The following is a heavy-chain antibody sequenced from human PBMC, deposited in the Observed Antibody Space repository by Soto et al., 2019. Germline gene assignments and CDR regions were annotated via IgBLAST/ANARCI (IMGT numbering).Heavy chain of an antibody. CDR1: GFTFSSYG. Sequence: QVQLVESGGGVVQPGRSLRLSCAASGFTFSSYGMHWVREAPGKGLEWVAVISYDGSNKYYGDSVKGRLTISRDNSKNTLYLQMNSLGPEYTAVYYCAKERDYSGLTPDYWGQLTLLTVSS. CDR2: ISYDGSNK. D-gene: IGHD5-12*01. CDR3: AKERDYSGLTPDY. V-gene: IGHV3-30*18. J-gene: IGHJ4*02.